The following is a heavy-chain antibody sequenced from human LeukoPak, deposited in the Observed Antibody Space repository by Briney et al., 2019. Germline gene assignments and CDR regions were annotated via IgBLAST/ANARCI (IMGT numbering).Heavy chain of an antibody. Sequence: GRSLRLSCAASGFTFSSYDMSWVRQAPGKGLEWVSVNYSGGSTYYADSVKGRFTISRDNSKNTLYLQMNSLRAEDTAVYYCARDLDGAVAFDIWGQGTMVTVSS. V-gene: IGHV3-66*01. J-gene: IGHJ3*02. D-gene: IGHD1-1*01. CDR2: NYSGGST. CDR3: ARDLDGAVAFDI. CDR1: GFTFSSYD.